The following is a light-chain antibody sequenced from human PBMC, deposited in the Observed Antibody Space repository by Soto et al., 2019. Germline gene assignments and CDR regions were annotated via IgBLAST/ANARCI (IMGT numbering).Light chain of an antibody. CDR2: SAS. CDR3: QQLNSYPRT. V-gene: IGKV1-9*01. CDR1: QGISSY. J-gene: IGKJ1*01. Sequence: DIQLTQSPSFLSASVGDRVTITCRASQGISSYLGWYQQKPGKAPKLLIYSASTLQSGVPSRFSGSGSGTEFTLTISSLQAEDFATSYCQQLNSYPRTLGQGTTVEIK.